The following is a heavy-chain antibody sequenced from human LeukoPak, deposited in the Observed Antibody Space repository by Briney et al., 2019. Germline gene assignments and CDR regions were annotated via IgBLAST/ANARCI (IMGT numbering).Heavy chain of an antibody. CDR1: GYTFTGYY. CDR3: ARIRDGYNDAYDI. Sequence: SVKVSCKASGYTFTGYYIHWVRQAPGQGLEWMGLINPGGDNTNYAQNFQGRVTMTRDTSASTVYMELSSLRSEDTAIYYCARIRDGYNDAYDIWGQGTVVTVPS. V-gene: IGHV1-46*01. D-gene: IGHD5-24*01. CDR2: INPGGDNT. J-gene: IGHJ3*02.